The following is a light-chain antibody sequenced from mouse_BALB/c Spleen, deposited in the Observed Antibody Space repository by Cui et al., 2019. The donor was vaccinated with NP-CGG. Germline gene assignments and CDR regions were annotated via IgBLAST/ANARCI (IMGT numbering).Light chain of an antibody. J-gene: IGLJ1*01. V-gene: IGLV1*01. Sequence: AVLTQESSLPTSPGETVTLTCRSSTGAVTTSNYANWVQEKPDHLFTGLIGGTKNRAPGVPARFSGSLIGDKAALTITGAQTEDEAIYFRGLWYSNHWVFGGGTKLTVL. CDR2: GTK. CDR1: TGAVTTSNY. CDR3: GLWYSNHWV.